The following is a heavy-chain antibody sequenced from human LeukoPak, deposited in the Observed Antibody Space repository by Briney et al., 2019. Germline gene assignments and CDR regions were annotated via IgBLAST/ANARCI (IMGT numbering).Heavy chain of an antibody. CDR2: VGHEDGTT. CDR3: ATGAIVFDY. CDR1: GATLIKIS. Sequence: ASVRVSCKVSGATLIKISIDWVRQAPVKGPEWMGSVGHEDGTTIHAQKFQGRFNMTVDTATDTAYMEMSSLMSEDTAIYYCATGAIVFDYWGQGTLVTVSS. V-gene: IGHV1-24*01. J-gene: IGHJ4*02. D-gene: IGHD3-22*01.